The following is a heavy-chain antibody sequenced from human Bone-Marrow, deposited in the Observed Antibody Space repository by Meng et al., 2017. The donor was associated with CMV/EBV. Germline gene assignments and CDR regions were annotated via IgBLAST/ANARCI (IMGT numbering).Heavy chain of an antibody. Sequence: ASVKVSCKVSGYTLTELSMHWVRQATGQGLEWMGWMNPNSGNTGYAQKFQGRVTITRNTSISTAYMELSRLRSDDTAVYYCARDLEPTLRYYYYYGMDVWGQGTAVTVSS. CDR3: ARDLEPTLRYYYYYGMDV. D-gene: IGHD1-1*01. CDR2: MNPNSGNT. CDR1: GYTLTELS. V-gene: IGHV1-8*03. J-gene: IGHJ6*02.